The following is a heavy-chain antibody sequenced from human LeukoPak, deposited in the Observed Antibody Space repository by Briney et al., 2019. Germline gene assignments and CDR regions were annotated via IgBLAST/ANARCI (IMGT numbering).Heavy chain of an antibody. D-gene: IGHD4-23*01. CDR2: IYYSGST. Sequence: ASETLSLTCTVSGGSMGPYYWNWIRQPPGKGLEWIGYIYYSGSTNYNPSLKSRVTISIDTSKNQFSLKLSSVIAADTAVYYCARPKRDDVGNSFYYYGMDVWGQGTTVTVSS. J-gene: IGHJ6*02. CDR3: ARPKRDDVGNSFYYYGMDV. V-gene: IGHV4-59*01. CDR1: GGSMGPYY.